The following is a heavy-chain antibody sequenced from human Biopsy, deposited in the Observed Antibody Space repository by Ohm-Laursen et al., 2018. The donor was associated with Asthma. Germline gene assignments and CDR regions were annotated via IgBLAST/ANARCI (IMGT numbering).Heavy chain of an antibody. Sequence: SSVKVSCKSPGGTFSNFAISWVRQAPGQGLEWLGGIMTVFGTTNYAQKFQGRVTITADESTSTAYMEVTSLRSEDTAIYYCARCQVGYSSGWSLLLKKIYYSGMDVWGQGTAVTVPS. CDR2: IMTVFGTT. CDR1: GGTFSNFA. J-gene: IGHJ6*02. D-gene: IGHD6-19*01. CDR3: ARCQVGYSSGWSLLLKKIYYSGMDV. V-gene: IGHV1-69*01.